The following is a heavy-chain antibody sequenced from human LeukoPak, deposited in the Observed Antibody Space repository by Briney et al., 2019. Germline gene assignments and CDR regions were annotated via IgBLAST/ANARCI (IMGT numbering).Heavy chain of an antibody. V-gene: IGHV4-34*01. CDR2: INHSGST. CDR3: AREDWDYTDTFEI. CDR1: GGSFSGYY. D-gene: IGHD3-16*01. Sequence: PSETLSLTCAVYGGSFSGYYWSWLRQPPGKGLEWIGEINHSGSTNYNPSLKSRVTISVDTSKNQFSLKLSSVTAADTAMYYCAREDWDYTDTFEIWGRGTMVTVSS. J-gene: IGHJ3*02.